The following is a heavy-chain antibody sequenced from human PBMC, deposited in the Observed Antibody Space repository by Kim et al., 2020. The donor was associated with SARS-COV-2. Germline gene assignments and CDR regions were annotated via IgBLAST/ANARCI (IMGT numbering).Heavy chain of an antibody. D-gene: IGHD3-22*01. CDR2: ISAYNGNT. CDR1: GYTFTSYG. CDR3: ARIVVWDDSSGYYFDY. V-gene: IGHV1-18*04. J-gene: IGHJ4*02. Sequence: ASVKVSCKASGYTFTSYGISWVRQAPGQGLEWMGWISAYNGNTNYAQKLQCRVTMTTDTSTSTAYMELRSLRSDDTAVYYCARIVVWDDSSGYYFDYWGQGTLVTVSS.